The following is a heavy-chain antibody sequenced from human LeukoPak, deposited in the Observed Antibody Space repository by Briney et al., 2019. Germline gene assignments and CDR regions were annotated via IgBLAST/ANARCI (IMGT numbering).Heavy chain of an antibody. D-gene: IGHD2-2*01. Sequence: EASVKVSCKASGHTFTNYGINWVRQAPGQGLEWMGWISAYNGNTLYAQKFQGRVTMTTDTSTSTAYMELRSLRSDDTAVYYCARIGCSSTSCYGNSVDPWGQGTLVTVSS. CDR2: ISAYNGNT. V-gene: IGHV1-18*01. CDR3: ARIGCSSTSCYGNSVDP. J-gene: IGHJ5*02. CDR1: GHTFTNYG.